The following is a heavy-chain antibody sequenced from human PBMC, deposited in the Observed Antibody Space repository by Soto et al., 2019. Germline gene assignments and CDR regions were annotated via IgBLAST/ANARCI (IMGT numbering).Heavy chain of an antibody. CDR1: GGSISSSSYY. Sequence: ETLSITFTVSGGSISSSSYYWGWIRQPPVKGLEWIGSIYYSGSTYYNPSLKSRVTISVDTSKNQFSLKLSSVTAADTAVYYCAIHLCGVYYYVLDVWGQGSSVTGS. CDR3: AIHLCGVYYYVLDV. J-gene: IGHJ6*02. D-gene: IGHD2-21*01. V-gene: IGHV4-39*01. CDR2: IYYSGST.